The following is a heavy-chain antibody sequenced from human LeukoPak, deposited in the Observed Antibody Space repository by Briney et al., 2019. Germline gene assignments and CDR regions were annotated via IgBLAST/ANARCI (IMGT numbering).Heavy chain of an antibody. CDR2: INWNSGSV. J-gene: IGHJ4*02. CDR1: GFSFADYA. CDR3: AKAHSLSAYCGGDCYSEGNAFDY. V-gene: IGHV3-9*01. D-gene: IGHD2-21*02. Sequence: PGGSLRLSCAASGFSFADYAMHWVRQAPGKGLEWVSGINWNSGSVGYADSVKGRFTISRDNAKNSLYLQMNSLRAEDTALYYCAKAHSLSAYCGGDCYSEGNAFDYWGQGTLVTVSS.